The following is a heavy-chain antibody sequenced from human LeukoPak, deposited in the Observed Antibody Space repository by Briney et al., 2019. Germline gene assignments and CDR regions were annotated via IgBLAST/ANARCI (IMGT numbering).Heavy chain of an antibody. J-gene: IGHJ4*02. CDR2: IIPIFGTA. CDR1: GGTFSSYA. CDR3: AREGYGDYGAENFDY. V-gene: IGHV1-69*13. D-gene: IGHD4-17*01. Sequence: SVKVSCKASGGTFSSYAISWVRQAPGQGLEWMGGIIPIFGTANYAQKFQGRVTITADESTSTAYMELSSLRSEDTAVYYCAREGYGDYGAENFDYWGQGTLVTVSS.